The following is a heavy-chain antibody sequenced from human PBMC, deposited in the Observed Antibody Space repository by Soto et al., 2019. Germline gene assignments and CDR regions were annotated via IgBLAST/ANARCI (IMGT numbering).Heavy chain of an antibody. J-gene: IGHJ4*02. V-gene: IGHV4-59*01. D-gene: IGHD3-16*01. CDR2: IYYSGST. Sequence: QVQLQESGPGLVKPSETLSLTCTVSGGSISSYYWSWIRQPPGKGLEWIGYIYYSGSTNYNPSLKSRVTVSVNTSKNQSSLKLSSVTAADTAVYYCARDLGGVTDYWGQGTLVTVSS. CDR3: ARDLGGVTDY. CDR1: GGSISSYY.